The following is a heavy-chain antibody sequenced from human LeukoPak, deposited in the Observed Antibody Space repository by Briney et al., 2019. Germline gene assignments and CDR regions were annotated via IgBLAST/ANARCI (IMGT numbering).Heavy chain of an antibody. V-gene: IGHV3-21*01. CDR1: GIAFSSYS. CDR3: ARDFDYDSSGLDY. J-gene: IGHJ4*02. CDR2: ISSSSSYI. Sequence: GGFLRTSCAASGIAFSSYSMNWVRQAPGKGLDWGSSISSSSSYIYYADSVKGRFTISRDNAKNSLYLQMNSLRAEDTAVYYCARDFDYDSSGLDYWGQGTLVTVSS. D-gene: IGHD3-22*01.